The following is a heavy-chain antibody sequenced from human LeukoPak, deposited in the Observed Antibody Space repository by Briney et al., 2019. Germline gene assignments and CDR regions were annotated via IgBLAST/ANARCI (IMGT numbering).Heavy chain of an antibody. CDR2: INHSGST. CDR1: GGSFSGYY. J-gene: IGHJ3*02. Sequence: SETLSLTCAVYGGSFSGYYWSWIRQPPGKGLEWIGEINHSGSTNYNPSLKSRVTISVDTSKNQFSLKLSSVTAADTAVYYCARHGHCSGGSCYSGAFDIWGQGTMVTVSS. V-gene: IGHV4-34*01. D-gene: IGHD2-15*01. CDR3: ARHGHCSGGSCYSGAFDI.